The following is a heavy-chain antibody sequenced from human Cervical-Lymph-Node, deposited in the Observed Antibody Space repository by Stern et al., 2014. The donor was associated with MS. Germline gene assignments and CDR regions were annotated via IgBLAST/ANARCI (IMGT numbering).Heavy chain of an antibody. CDR1: GFNVSRNY. CDR3: VRDTFGSS. V-gene: IGHV3-53*01. Sequence: EVQLVESGGDLMQPGGSLRLSCAVSGFNVSRNYISWVRQAPGKGLEWVSVIYSGGNTYYADSVKGRFTITRDNSKNTVFLHMSSLRAEDTAVYYCVRDTFGSSWGQGTLVIVSS. J-gene: IGHJ3*01. CDR2: IYSGGNT. D-gene: IGHD3-3*01.